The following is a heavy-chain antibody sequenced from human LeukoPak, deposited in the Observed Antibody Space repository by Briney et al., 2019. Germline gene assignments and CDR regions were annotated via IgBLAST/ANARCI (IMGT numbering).Heavy chain of an antibody. D-gene: IGHD6-13*01. Sequence: SETLSLTCTVSGGSISSGDYYSSWLRQPPGKGLGWIGYIYYNGSTYYNPHLKSRVTISVDTSKTQFSLKLSSVTAADADVYYCASGYSNVDYWGQGNLVIVSS. CDR2: IYYNGST. V-gene: IGHV4-30-4*08. CDR3: ASGYSNVDY. J-gene: IGHJ4*02. CDR1: GGSISSGDYY.